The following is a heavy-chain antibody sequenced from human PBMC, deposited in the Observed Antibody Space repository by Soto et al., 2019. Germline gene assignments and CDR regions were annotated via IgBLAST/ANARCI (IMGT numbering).Heavy chain of an antibody. J-gene: IGHJ4*02. CDR1: GGTFSSYT. Sequence: QVQLVQSGAEVKKPGSSVKVSCKASGGTFSSYTFSWVRQAPGQGLGWMGRIIPMLGIANYAQKFRGRVTITADKSTSTAYVELSSLRSEDEAVYYCANRGYSYGFGIYWGQGTLVTVSS. D-gene: IGHD5-18*01. CDR2: IIPMLGIA. V-gene: IGHV1-69*02. CDR3: ANRGYSYGFGIY.